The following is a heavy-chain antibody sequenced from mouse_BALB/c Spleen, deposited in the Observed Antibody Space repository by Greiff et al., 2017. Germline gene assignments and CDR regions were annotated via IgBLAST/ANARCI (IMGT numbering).Heavy chain of an antibody. V-gene: IGHV5-9-4*01. CDR1: GFTFSSYA. CDR2: ISSGGSYT. CDR3: ARPYDSRTVTFAY. J-gene: IGHJ3*01. D-gene: IGHD2-4*01. Sequence: EVMLVESGGGLVKPGGSLKLSCAASGFTFSSYAMSWVRQSPEKRLEWVAEISSGGSYTYYPDTVTGRFTISRDNAKNTLYLEMSSLRSEDTAMYYCARPYDSRTVTFAYRGQESLGTVSA.